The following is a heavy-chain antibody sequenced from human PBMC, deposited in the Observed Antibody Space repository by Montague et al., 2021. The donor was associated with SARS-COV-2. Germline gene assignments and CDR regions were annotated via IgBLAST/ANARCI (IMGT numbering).Heavy chain of an antibody. CDR2: IYYSGST. Sequence: SETLSLTCTVSGGSTSSSSYYWGWIRQPPGKGLEWIGSIYYSGSTYYNPSLKSRVTISVDTSKNQFSLKLSSVTAADTAVYYCARQGSGSYYNWFDPWGQGTLVTVSS. D-gene: IGHD1-26*01. CDR1: GGSTSSSSYY. V-gene: IGHV4-39*01. CDR3: ARQGSGSYYNWFDP. J-gene: IGHJ5*02.